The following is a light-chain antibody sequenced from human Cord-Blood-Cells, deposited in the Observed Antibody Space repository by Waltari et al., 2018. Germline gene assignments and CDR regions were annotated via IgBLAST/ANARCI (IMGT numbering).Light chain of an antibody. J-gene: IGKJ3*01. CDR3: QQRSNWPLFT. CDR1: QSVSSY. CDR2: DAS. V-gene: IGKV3-11*01. Sequence: CRASQSVSSYLAWYQQKPGQAPRLLIYDASNRATGITARFSGSGSGTDFTLTISSLEPEDFAVYYCQQRSNWPLFTFGPGTKVDIK.